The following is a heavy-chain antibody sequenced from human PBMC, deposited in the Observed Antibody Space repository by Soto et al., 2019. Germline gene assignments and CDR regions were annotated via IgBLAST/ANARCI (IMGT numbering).Heavy chain of an antibody. Sequence: SETLSLTCTVSGYSISSGYYWGWIRQPPGKGLEWIGSIYHSGSTYYNPSLKSRVTISVDTSKNQFSLKLSSVTAADTAVYYCATYQLELRAFDIWGQGTMVTVSS. V-gene: IGHV4-38-2*02. D-gene: IGHD1-7*01. J-gene: IGHJ3*02. CDR1: GYSISSGYY. CDR2: IYHSGST. CDR3: ATYQLELRAFDI.